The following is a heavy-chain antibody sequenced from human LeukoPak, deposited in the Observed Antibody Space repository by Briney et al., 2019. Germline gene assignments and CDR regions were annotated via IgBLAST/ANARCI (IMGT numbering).Heavy chain of an antibody. CDR3: AREDYYYYYGMDV. CDR1: GIIFSDAW. CDR2: ISSSSSYI. Sequence: GGSLRLSCAVSGIIFSDAWMNWVRQAPGKGLEWVSSISSSSSYIYYADSVKGRFTISRDNAKNSLYLQMNSLRAEDTAVYYCAREDYYYYYGMDVWGQGTTVTVSS. J-gene: IGHJ6*02. V-gene: IGHV3-21*01.